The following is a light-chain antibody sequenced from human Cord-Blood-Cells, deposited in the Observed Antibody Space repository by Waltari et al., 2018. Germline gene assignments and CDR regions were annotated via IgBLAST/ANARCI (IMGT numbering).Light chain of an antibody. CDR3: CSYAGSSTLV. J-gene: IGLJ2*01. Sequence: QSALTQPASVPGYPGQSITISCTGTSIDVGSYTLVPWYQPHPGKAPKLMIYEGSKRPSGVSNRFSGSKSGNTASLTISGRQAEDEADYYCCSYAGSSTLVFGGGTKLTVL. V-gene: IGLV2-23*01. CDR2: EGS. CDR1: SIDVGSYTL.